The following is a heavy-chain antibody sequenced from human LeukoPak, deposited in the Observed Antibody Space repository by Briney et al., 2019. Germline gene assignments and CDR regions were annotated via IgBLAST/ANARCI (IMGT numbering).Heavy chain of an antibody. CDR3: AADLVPPPAYGFDY. CDR2: IKSKIDGGTT. Sequence: PGGSLRLSCAASGFTFNSAWMSWVRQAPGKGLEWIGRIKSKIDGGTTEYAAPVKGRFTISRDDSKSTLYLQMNSLKTEYTAVYFCAADLVPPPAYGFDYWGQGILVTVSS. D-gene: IGHD3-10*01. CDR1: GFTFNSAW. J-gene: IGHJ4*02. V-gene: IGHV3-15*01.